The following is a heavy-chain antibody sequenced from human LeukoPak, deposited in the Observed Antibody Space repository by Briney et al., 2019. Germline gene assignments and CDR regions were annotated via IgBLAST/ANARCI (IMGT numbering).Heavy chain of an antibody. D-gene: IGHD1/OR15-1a*01. V-gene: IGHV3-74*01. CDR1: GFTFSSFW. CDR3: ARDLDGTKNWGKKADY. CDR2: INSDGSST. Sequence: RRSLRLSCAASGFTFSSFWMHWVRQAPGEGLVWVSRINSDGSSTSYADSVKGRFTISRDNAKNTLYLQMNSLRAEDTAVYYCARDLDGTKNWGKKADYWGQGTLVTVSS. J-gene: IGHJ4*02.